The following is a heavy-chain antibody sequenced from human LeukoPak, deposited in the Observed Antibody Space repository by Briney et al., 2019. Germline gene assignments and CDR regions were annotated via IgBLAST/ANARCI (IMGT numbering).Heavy chain of an antibody. D-gene: IGHD1-26*01. Sequence: PGGSLRLSCVVSGFSFNNYGMNWVRQAPGKGLEWVSSISSSSSYIYYADSVKGRFTISRDNAKNSLYLQMNSLRAEDTAVYYCARDSGSYYTLDYWGQGTPVTVSS. CDR3: ARDSGSYYTLDY. CDR1: GFSFNNYG. J-gene: IGHJ4*02. V-gene: IGHV3-21*01. CDR2: ISSSSSYI.